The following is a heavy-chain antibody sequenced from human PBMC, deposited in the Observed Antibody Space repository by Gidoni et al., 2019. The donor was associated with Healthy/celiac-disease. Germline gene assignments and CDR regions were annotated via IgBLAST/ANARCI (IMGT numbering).Heavy chain of an antibody. CDR3: AKDTGPDSDFGSGPDY. V-gene: IGHV3-9*01. CDR1: GFTFDDYA. D-gene: IGHD3-3*01. J-gene: IGHJ4*02. CDR2: ISWNSVSI. Sequence: EVQLVESGGGLVQPGRSLRLSCAASGFTFDDYAMHWVRQAPGKGLEGVSGISWNSVSIGYADSVKGRFTISRDNAKNSLYLQMNSLRAEDTALYYCAKDTGPDSDFGSGPDYWGQGTLVTVSS.